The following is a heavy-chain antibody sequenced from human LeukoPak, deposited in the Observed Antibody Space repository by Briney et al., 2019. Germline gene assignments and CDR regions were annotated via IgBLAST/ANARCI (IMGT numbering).Heavy chain of an antibody. CDR2: IYYSGST. D-gene: IGHD5-18*01. CDR1: GGSISSYY. J-gene: IGHJ4*02. V-gene: IGHV4-59*01. Sequence: SETLSLTCTVSGGSISSYYWSWIRQPPGKGLEWIGYIYYSGSTNYNPSLKSRVTISVDTSKNQFSPKLSSVTAADTAVYYCARGADPGDVDTAMVSFDYWGQGTLVTVSS. CDR3: ARGADPGDVDTAMVSFDY.